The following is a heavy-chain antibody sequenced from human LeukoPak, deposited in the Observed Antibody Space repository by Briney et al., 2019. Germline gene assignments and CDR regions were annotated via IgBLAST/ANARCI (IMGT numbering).Heavy chain of an antibody. CDR2: INWNGGST. D-gene: IGHD6-13*01. CDR3: ARGADSSSWPTFDY. CDR1: GFTFDDYG. J-gene: IGHJ4*02. V-gene: IGHV3-20*04. Sequence: PGGSLRLSCAASGFTFDDYGMSWVRQAPGKGLEWVSGINWNGGSTGYADSVKGRFTISRDNAENSLYLQMNSLRAEDTALYYCARGADSSSWPTFDYWGQGTLVTVSS.